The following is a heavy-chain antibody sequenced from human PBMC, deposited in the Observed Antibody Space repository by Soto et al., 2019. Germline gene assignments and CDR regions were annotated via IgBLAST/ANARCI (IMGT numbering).Heavy chain of an antibody. V-gene: IGHV1-69*06. CDR1: GGTFSTYV. J-gene: IGHJ6*02. CDR2: VIAMSGSS. Sequence: QVQLVQSGAEVKKPGSSVKVSCKASGGTFSTYVISWVRQAPGQGLEWMGRVIAMSGSSNYAQKFQGRVTITADKDTSIAYMEVRSLRSEDTAVYYCARGRPGSGPPFYYYGLDVWGQGTTVIVSS. D-gene: IGHD1-26*01. CDR3: ARGRPGSGPPFYYYGLDV.